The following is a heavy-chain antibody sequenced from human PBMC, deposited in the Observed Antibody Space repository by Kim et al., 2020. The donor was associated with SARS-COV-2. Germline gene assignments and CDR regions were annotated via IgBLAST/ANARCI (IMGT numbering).Heavy chain of an antibody. CDR1: GFTFDDYG. V-gene: IGHV3-20*01. CDR2: INWNGGST. J-gene: IGHJ4*02. Sequence: GGSLRLSCAASGFTFDDYGMSWVRQAPGKGLEWVSGINWNGGSTGYADSVKGRFTISRDNAKNSLYLQMNSLRAEDTALYHCARAKRTMVRGVIRGPLDYWGQGTLVTVSS. D-gene: IGHD3-10*01. CDR3: ARAKRTMVRGVIRGPLDY.